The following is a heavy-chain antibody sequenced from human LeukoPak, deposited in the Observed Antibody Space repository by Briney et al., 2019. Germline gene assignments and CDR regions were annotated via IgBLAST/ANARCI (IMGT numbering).Heavy chain of an antibody. CDR3: ARDQNCDFWSGYPNYFDY. Sequence: ASVKVSCKASGYTFTSYGISWVRQAPGQGLEWMGWISAYNGNTNYAQKLQGRVTMTTDTSTSTAYMELRSLRSDDTAVYYCARDQNCDFWSGYPNYFDYWGQGTLVTVSS. J-gene: IGHJ4*02. CDR2: ISAYNGNT. D-gene: IGHD3-3*01. V-gene: IGHV1-18*01. CDR1: GYTFTSYG.